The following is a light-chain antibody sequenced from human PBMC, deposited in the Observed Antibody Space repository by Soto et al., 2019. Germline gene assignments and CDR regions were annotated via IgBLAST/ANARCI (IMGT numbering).Light chain of an antibody. J-gene: IGLJ3*02. CDR2: RDN. Sequence: QSVLTQPPSASGTPGQRVTISCSGSSSNIGRNYVYWYQQLPGTAPKLLMSRDNQRPSGVPDRFSGSKSGTSASLAISGLRSDDEADYYCAAWDASLSAGVFGGGTKLTVL. CDR1: SSNIGRNY. CDR3: AAWDASLSAGV. V-gene: IGLV1-47*01.